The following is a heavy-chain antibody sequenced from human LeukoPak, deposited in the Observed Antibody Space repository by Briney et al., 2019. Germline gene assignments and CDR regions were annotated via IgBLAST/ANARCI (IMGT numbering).Heavy chain of an antibody. Sequence: ASVKVSCKASGYTFTSYGISWVRQAPGQGLEWMGWISAYNGNTNYAQKFQGRVTMTRNTSISTAYMELSSLRSEDTAVYYCARGRSRLRSGWGYWGQGTLVTVSS. V-gene: IGHV1-18*01. D-gene: IGHD6-19*01. CDR3: ARGRSRLRSGWGY. CDR2: ISAYNGNT. J-gene: IGHJ4*02. CDR1: GYTFTSYG.